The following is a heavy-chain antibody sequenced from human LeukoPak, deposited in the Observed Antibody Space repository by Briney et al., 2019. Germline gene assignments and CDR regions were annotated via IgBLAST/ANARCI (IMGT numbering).Heavy chain of an antibody. CDR2: ISGYNGNT. V-gene: IGHV1-18*01. CDR1: GYTFPNYG. Sequence: GASVTVSCKASGYTFPNYGINWVRQAPGQGLEWMGWISGYNGNTNYAQKLQGRVTLTTDTSTSTAYMELRSLRSDDTAVYYCAREGTYYYDSSGYAGPYYYGMDVWGQGTTVTVSS. J-gene: IGHJ6*02. CDR3: AREGTYYYDSSGYAGPYYYGMDV. D-gene: IGHD3-22*01.